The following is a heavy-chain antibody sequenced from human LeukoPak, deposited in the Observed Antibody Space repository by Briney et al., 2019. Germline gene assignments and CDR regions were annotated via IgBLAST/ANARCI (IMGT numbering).Heavy chain of an antibody. J-gene: IGHJ6*03. D-gene: IGHD3-10*01. CDR1: GFTFSTYG. CDR3: AKDGAGGNYGSGSRVLYRYMDV. CDR2: IRYDGSNK. Sequence: PGGSLRLSCAASGFTFSTYGMHWVRQAPGKGLEWVAFIRYDGSNKYYADSVKGRFTISRDNSKNTLYQQMNSLRAEDTAVYYCAKDGAGGNYGSGSRVLYRYMDVWGKGTTVTISS. V-gene: IGHV3-30*02.